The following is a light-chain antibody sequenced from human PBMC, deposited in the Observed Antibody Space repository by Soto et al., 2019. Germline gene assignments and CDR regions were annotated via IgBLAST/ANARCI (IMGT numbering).Light chain of an antibody. CDR2: VNSDGSH. CDR1: SGHRNYA. CDR3: QTWGTGIVV. J-gene: IGLJ2*01. Sequence: QAVVTQSPSASASLGTSVKLTCTLSSGHRNYAIAWHQQQPEKGPRFLMKVNSDGSHSKGDGIPDRFSGSSSGAERCLTISSLQSEDEADYYCQTWGTGIVVFGGGTKLTVL. V-gene: IGLV4-69*01.